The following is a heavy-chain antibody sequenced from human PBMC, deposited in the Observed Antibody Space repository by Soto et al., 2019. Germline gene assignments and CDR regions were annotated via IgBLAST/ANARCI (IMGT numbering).Heavy chain of an antibody. Sequence: ASVKVSCKASGGTFSSYAISWVRQAPGQGLEWMGGIIPIFGTANYAQKFQGRVTITADESTSTAYMELSSLRSEDTAVYYCARDSGGSYSYYYYGMDVWGQGTTVTVSS. CDR1: GGTFSSYA. CDR3: ARDSGGSYSYYYYGMDV. D-gene: IGHD1-26*01. J-gene: IGHJ6*02. CDR2: IIPIFGTA. V-gene: IGHV1-69*13.